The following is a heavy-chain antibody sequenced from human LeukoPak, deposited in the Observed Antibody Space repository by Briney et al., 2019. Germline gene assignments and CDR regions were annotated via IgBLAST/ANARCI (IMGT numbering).Heavy chain of an antibody. V-gene: IGHV3-23*01. CDR1: GFTFSSYP. CDR2: ISGSGDST. CDR3: AKEPRCDYVWGSYRNEQTGYFDY. Sequence: GGSLRLSCAASGFTFSSYPMSWVRQAPGKGLEWVSAISGSGDSTYYADSVKGRFTISRDNSKNTLYLQMNSLRAEDTAVYYCAKEPRCDYVWGSYRNEQTGYFDYWGQGTLVTVSS. J-gene: IGHJ4*02. D-gene: IGHD3-16*02.